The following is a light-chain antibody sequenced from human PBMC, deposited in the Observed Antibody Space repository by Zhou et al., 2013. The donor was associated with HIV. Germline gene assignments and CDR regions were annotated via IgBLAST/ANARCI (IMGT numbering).Light chain of an antibody. CDR2: AAS. Sequence: AIRMTQSPSSLSASTGDRVTITCRASQGISSYLAWYQQKPGKAPKLLIYAASTLQSGVPSRFSGSGSGTDFTLTISCLQSEDFATYYCQQYYSFPPTFGQGPRW. V-gene: IGKV1-8*01. CDR1: QGISSY. CDR3: QQYYSFPPT. J-gene: IGKJ1*01.